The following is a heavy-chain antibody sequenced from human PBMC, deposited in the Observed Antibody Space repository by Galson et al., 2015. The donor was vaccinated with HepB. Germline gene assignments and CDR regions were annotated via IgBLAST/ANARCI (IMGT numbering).Heavy chain of an antibody. CDR1: GFTFSSYD. Sequence: SLRLSCAASGFTFSSYDMHWVRQATGNGLEWVSATGTAGDTYSPGSVKGRFTISRENAKNSLYLQMNSLRAGATAVYYCARGRYCSGGSCYSARDYWYFDLWVRSTLVTVS. V-gene: IGHV3-13*04. CDR3: ARGRYCSGGSCYSARDYWYFDL. D-gene: IGHD2-15*01. CDR2: TGTAGDT. J-gene: IGHJ2*01.